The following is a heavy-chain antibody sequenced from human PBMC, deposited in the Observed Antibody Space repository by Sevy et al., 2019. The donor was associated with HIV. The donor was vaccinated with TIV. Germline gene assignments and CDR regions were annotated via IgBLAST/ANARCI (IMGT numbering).Heavy chain of an antibody. CDR1: GFSFSIYW. CDR3: VREGLGGYSYSLDY. D-gene: IGHD5-18*01. V-gene: IGHV3-7*01. Sequence: GGCLRLSCAASGFSFSIYWMSWVRQAPGKGLEWVATMKQDGSEEDYVDSVKGRFTISRDNAKNSLFLQMNSLSAKDTAVYYCVREGLGGYSYSLDYWGHGTLVTVSS. CDR2: MKQDGSEE. J-gene: IGHJ4*01.